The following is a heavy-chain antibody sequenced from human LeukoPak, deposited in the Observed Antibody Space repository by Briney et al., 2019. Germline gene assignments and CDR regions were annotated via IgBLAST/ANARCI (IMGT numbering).Heavy chain of an antibody. CDR2: IKSDGSTT. Sequence: GGSLRLSCAACGFTFSSYWMHWVRQAPGKGLVWVSRIKSDGSTTTYADSVKGRFTISRDNAKNTLYLQMNSLRAEDTAVYYCARGYGGAQIDYWGQGTLVTVSS. CDR1: GFTFSSYW. CDR3: ARGYGGAQIDY. J-gene: IGHJ4*02. D-gene: IGHD5-12*01. V-gene: IGHV3-74*01.